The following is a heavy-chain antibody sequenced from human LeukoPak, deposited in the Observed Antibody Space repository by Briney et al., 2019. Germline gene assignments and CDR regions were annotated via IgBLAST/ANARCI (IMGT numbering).Heavy chain of an antibody. V-gene: IGHV3-15*01. CDR1: GFTFSNAW. CDR3: TTDEDYYDSSEDY. J-gene: IGHJ4*02. CDR2: IKSKTDGGTT. Sequence: PGGSLRLSCAASGFTFSNAWMSWVRQAPGKGLEWVGRIKSKTDGGTTDYAAPVKGRVTISRDDSKNTLYLQMNSLKTEDTAVYYCTTDEDYYDSSEDYWGQGTLVTVSS. D-gene: IGHD3-22*01.